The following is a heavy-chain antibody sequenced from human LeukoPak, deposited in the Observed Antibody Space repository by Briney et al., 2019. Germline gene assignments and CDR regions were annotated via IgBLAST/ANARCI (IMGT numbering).Heavy chain of an antibody. Sequence: PSETLSLTCTVSPDSISNSRYHWAWIRQPPGKGLEWIGNIYYSGSTYYNPSLKSRVTISVDRSKNQFSLKVSSVTAADTAVYYCARHEGRQEISYWGQGTLVTVSS. CDR3: ARHEGRQEISY. V-gene: IGHV4-39*01. CDR1: PDSISNSRYH. D-gene: IGHD5-24*01. CDR2: IYYSGST. J-gene: IGHJ4*02.